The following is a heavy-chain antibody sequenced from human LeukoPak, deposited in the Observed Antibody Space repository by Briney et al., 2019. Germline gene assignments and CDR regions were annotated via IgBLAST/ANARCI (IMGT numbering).Heavy chain of an antibody. V-gene: IGHV3-23*01. J-gene: IGHJ4*02. CDR1: GFTFSSYA. Sequence: GGSLRLSCAASGFTFSSYAMSWVRQAPGKGLEWVSAISGSGGSTYYADSVKGRFTISRDNSKNTLCLQMNSLRAEDTAVYYCAKAHYYDSSGYYYNFDYWGQGTLVTVSS. CDR2: ISGSGGST. D-gene: IGHD3-22*01. CDR3: AKAHYYDSSGYYYNFDY.